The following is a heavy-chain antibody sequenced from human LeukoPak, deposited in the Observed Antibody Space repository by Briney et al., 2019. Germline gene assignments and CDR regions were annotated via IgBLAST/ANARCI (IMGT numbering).Heavy chain of an antibody. J-gene: IGHJ4*02. D-gene: IGHD6-13*01. V-gene: IGHV3-23*01. CDR2: ISGSGGST. Sequence: AESLTLSCAASGFTFSSYYMSWVRQAPGKGLEWVAYISGSGGSTYYAECVKGRFTITRDNSKNTLYMQMNSLRAEDTAVYYCAKDRRAAAAAVYFDYWGQRTLVTVSS. CDR1: GFTFSSYY. CDR3: AKDRRAAAAAVYFDY.